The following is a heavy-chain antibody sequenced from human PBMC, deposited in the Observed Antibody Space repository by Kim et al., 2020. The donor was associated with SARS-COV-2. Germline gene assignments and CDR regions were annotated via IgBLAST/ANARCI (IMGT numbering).Heavy chain of an antibody. Sequence: GSQKYYVDLVRGRFTISRANAKNSVYLQMNSLRAEDTAVYYCATGNWDVDYWGQGTLLTVSS. D-gene: IGHD1-26*01. CDR2: GSQK. J-gene: IGHJ4*02. V-gene: IGHV3-7*03. CDR3: ATGNWDVDY.